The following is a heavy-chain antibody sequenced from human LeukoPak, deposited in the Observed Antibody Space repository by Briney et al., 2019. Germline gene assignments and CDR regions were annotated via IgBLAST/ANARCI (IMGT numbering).Heavy chain of an antibody. D-gene: IGHD2-8*01. CDR3: ARDHGVYAFDI. Sequence: SSETLSLTCTVSGGSISSGGYYWSWIRQHPGKGLEWIGYIYYSGSTYYNPSLKSRVTISVDTSKNQFSLKLSSVTAADTAVYYCARDHGVYAFDIWGQGTMVTVSS. J-gene: IGHJ3*02. V-gene: IGHV4-31*03. CDR2: IYYSGST. CDR1: GGSISSGGYY.